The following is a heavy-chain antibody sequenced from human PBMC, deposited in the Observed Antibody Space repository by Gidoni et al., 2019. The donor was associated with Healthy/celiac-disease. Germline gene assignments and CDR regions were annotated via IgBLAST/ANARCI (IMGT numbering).Heavy chain of an antibody. CDR3: GQQLVPPAAPSDY. Sequence: QLQLQESGPGLVKPSETLSLTCTVSGGSISSSSYYWGWIRQPPGKGLEWIGSIYYSGSTYYNPSLKSRVTISVDTSKNQFSLKLSSVTAADTAVYYCGQQLVPPAAPSDYWGQGTLVTVSS. CDR1: GGSISSSSYY. CDR2: IYYSGST. J-gene: IGHJ4*02. V-gene: IGHV4-39*01. D-gene: IGHD6-13*01.